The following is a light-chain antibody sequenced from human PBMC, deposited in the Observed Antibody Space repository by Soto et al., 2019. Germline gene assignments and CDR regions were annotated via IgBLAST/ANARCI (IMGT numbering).Light chain of an antibody. CDR2: EAS. CDR3: QQRSDWPWT. Sequence: EIVLTQSPATLSLSPGEGASLSCRASQSVGRYLAWYQQKPGQAPRLLMYEASNRATGIPARFSGGGSGTDFTLTISSLEPEDFAVYYCQQRSDWPWTFGQGTKVDIK. J-gene: IGKJ1*01. V-gene: IGKV3-11*01. CDR1: QSVGRY.